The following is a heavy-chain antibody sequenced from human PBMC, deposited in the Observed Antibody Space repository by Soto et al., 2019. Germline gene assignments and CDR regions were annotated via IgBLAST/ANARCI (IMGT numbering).Heavy chain of an antibody. CDR1: GGSMFSYY. V-gene: IGHV4-39*07. CDR3: ARTLPNRQLFDS. CDR2: IYYSGSN. Sequence: SETLSLTCTVSGGSMFSYYWGWIRQPPGKGLEWIGSIYYSGSNYYNPSLKSRLTISIDTSKNQFSLRLASVTAADTAVYYCARTLPNRQLFDSWSQGTLVTVSS. D-gene: IGHD1-1*01. J-gene: IGHJ4*02.